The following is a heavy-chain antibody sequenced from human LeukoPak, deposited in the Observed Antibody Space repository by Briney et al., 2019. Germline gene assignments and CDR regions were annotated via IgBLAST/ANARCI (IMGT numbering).Heavy chain of an antibody. CDR3: ARDSNYYDSSGYDY. J-gene: IGHJ4*02. CDR1: GYTFTSYG. D-gene: IGHD3-22*01. CDR2: LSSYSGNT. Sequence: ASVKLSCKASGYTFTSYGVTWVRQAPGQGPEWMGWLSSYSGNTNYAQKLQGRVTMTTDTSTSTAYMELKSLTSDDTAVYYCARDSNYYDSSGYDYWGQGTLVTVSS. V-gene: IGHV1-18*01.